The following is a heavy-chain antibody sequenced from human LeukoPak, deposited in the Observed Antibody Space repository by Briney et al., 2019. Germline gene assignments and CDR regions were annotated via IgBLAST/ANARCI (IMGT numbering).Heavy chain of an antibody. CDR1: GGSISSTNW. V-gene: IGHV4-4*02. Sequence: SETLSLTCAVSGGSISSTNWWSWVRQPPGKGLEWIGEIYHSGSTNYNPSLKSRVIISVDKSKNQFSLKLSSVTAADTAVYYCTGNGYYSLEYWGQGTLVTVSS. CDR3: TGNGYYSLEY. J-gene: IGHJ4*02. D-gene: IGHD3-3*01. CDR2: IYHSGST.